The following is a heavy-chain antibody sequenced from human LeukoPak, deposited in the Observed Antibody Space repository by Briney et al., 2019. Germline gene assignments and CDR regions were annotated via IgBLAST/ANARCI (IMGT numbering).Heavy chain of an antibody. CDR1: GFTFSSYW. CDR3: AVRLYGASGWFDP. CDR2: IKQDGSEK. Sequence: GRSLRLSCAASGFTFSSYWMSWVRQAPGKGLEWVANIKQDGSEKYYVDSVKGRFTISRDNAKNSLYLQMNSLRAEDTAVYYCAVRLYGASGWFDPWGQGTLVTVSS. V-gene: IGHV3-7*01. D-gene: IGHD4-17*01. J-gene: IGHJ5*02.